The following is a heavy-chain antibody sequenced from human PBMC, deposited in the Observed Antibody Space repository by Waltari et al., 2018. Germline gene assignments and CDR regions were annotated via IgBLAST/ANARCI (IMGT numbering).Heavy chain of an antibody. CDR3: ARRGYSYGYEFFDY. J-gene: IGHJ4*02. CDR1: GGSISSSSYY. V-gene: IGHV4-39*01. CDR2: IYYSGST. D-gene: IGHD5-18*01. Sequence: QLQLQESGPGLVKPSETLSLTCTVSGGSISSSSYYWGWIRQPPGKGLEWIGSIYYSGSTYYNPSLKSRVTISVDTSKNQFSLKLSSVTAADTAVYYCARRGYSYGYEFFDYWGQGTLVTVSS.